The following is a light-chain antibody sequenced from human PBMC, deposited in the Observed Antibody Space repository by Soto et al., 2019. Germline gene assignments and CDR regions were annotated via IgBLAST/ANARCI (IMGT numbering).Light chain of an antibody. CDR3: QHYNKWRTWT. J-gene: IGKJ1*01. V-gene: IGKV3-15*01. CDR2: GAF. CDR1: QNINSN. Sequence: EIVMTQSPATLSVSPGERATLSCRASQNINSNLAWYQQKPGQGPRLLIYGAFTRATVVPDRFTGSGSGTDFALIISSRQSEDFAVYYCQHYNKWRTWTCGQGTNVEIK.